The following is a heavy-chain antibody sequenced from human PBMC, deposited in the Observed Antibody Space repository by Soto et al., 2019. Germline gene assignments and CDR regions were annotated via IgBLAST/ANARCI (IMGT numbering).Heavy chain of an antibody. V-gene: IGHV4-59*03. D-gene: IGHD5-12*01. J-gene: IGHJ4*02. Sequence: SETPSLTCTVSGGSINRYYWNWIRQPPGKGLEWIGYIYYSGSTNYNPSLKSRVTMSVETSNNQFSLKLSSVTAADTAVYFCAGVGGVDGYNYLNYWGQGTQVTVSS. CDR3: AGVGGVDGYNYLNY. CDR2: IYYSGST. CDR1: GGSINRYY.